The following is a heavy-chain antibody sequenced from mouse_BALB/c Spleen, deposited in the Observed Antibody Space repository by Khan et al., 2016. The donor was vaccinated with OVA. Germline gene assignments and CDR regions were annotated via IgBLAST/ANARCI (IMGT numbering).Heavy chain of an antibody. CDR1: GFTFRSYS. CDR2: ISSGGDYT. J-gene: IGHJ3*01. V-gene: IGHV5-6*01. D-gene: IGHD4-1*01. Sequence: EVELVESGGDLVKPGGSLKLSCAASGFTFRSYSMSWVRQTPDKRLELVASISSGGDYTSYPDSVKGRFTISRDNAKNTLYLQMSDLKSEDTAMYYCADHVTGSFAYWGQGTLVTVSA. CDR3: ADHVTGSFAY.